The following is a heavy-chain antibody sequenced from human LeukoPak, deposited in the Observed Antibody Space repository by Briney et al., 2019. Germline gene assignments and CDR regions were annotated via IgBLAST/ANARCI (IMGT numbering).Heavy chain of an antibody. V-gene: IGHV3-20*04. D-gene: IGHD3-10*01. CDR1: GFTFDDYG. CDR2: INWNGGRT. J-gene: IGHJ4*02. CDR3: AREYYGSGSYYNVGY. Sequence: PGRSLRLSCAASGFTFDDYGMSWVRQAPGKGLEWVSGINWNGGRTGYADSVKGRFTISRDNAEKSLYVQMNSLRAEDTALYYCAREYYGSGSYYNVGYWGQGTLVTVSS.